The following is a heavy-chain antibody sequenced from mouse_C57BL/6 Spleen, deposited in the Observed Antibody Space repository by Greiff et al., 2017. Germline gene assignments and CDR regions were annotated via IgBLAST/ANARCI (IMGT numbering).Heavy chain of an antibody. V-gene: IGHV3-6*01. J-gene: IGHJ2*01. CDR1: GYSITSGYY. Sequence: EVQLQQSGPGLVKPSQSLSLTCSVTGYSITSGYYWNWIRQFPGNKLEWMGYISYDGSNNYNPSLKNRISITRDTSKNQFFLKLNSLTTEDTATYYCAREGLRRGFDYWGQGTTLTVSS. CDR2: ISYDGSN. CDR3: AREGLRRGFDY. D-gene: IGHD2-4*01.